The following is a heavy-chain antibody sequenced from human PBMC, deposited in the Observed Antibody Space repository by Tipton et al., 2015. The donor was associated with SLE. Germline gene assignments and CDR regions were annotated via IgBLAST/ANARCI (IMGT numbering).Heavy chain of an antibody. CDR2: IYYSGST. J-gene: IGHJ4*02. CDR3: ARGHRVRGGPYFDY. V-gene: IGHV4-59*01. CDR1: GGSISSYY. Sequence: TLSLTCTVSGGSISSYYWSWIRQPPGKGLEWIGYIYYSGSTNYNPSLKSRVTISVDTSKNQFSLKLSSVTAADTAVYYCARGHRVRGGPYFDYWGQGTLVTVSS. D-gene: IGHD3-10*01.